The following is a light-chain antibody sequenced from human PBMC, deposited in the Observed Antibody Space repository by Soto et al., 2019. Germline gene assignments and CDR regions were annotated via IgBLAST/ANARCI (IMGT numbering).Light chain of an antibody. CDR2: GAS. CDR3: QPSGSSGT. Sequence: EIVLTQSPGTLSLSPGERATLSCRASQSVRNNYLAWYQQKPGQAPRLLIYGASNRATGIPDRFSGSGSGTDFTLTISRLEPEDFAVYYCQPSGSSGTFCQGTKVEIQ. J-gene: IGKJ1*01. CDR1: QSVRNNY. V-gene: IGKV3-20*01.